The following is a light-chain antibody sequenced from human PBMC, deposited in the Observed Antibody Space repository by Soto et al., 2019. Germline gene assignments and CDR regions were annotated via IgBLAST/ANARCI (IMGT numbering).Light chain of an antibody. V-gene: IGLV1-40*01. CDR2: GNS. CDR3: SSYISSSTV. J-gene: IGLJ2*01. CDR1: SSNIGAGYD. Sequence: QSVLTQPPSVSGAPGQRVTISCTGSSSNIGAGYDVHWYQQLPGTAPKLLIYGNSNRPSGVPDRFSGSKSGTSASLAITGLQAEDEADYYCSSYISSSTVFGGGTKVTVL.